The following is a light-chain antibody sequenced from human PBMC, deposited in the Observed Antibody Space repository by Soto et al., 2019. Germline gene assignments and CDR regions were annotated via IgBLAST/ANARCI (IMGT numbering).Light chain of an antibody. Sequence: PGETVTPSCRASQSVSGYLAWFHQKPGQAPRLVLLRTSTRATGVPARFSGSGSETEFTLTISGLQSEDAGVYYCLQHYSWPWTFGQGTKVDIK. V-gene: IGKV3-15*01. CDR2: RTS. CDR3: LQHYSWPWT. CDR1: QSVSGY. J-gene: IGKJ1*01.